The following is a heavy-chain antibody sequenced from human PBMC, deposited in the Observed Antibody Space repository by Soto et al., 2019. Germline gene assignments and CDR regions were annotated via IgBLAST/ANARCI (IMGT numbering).Heavy chain of an antibody. D-gene: IGHD3-16*02. CDR3: AKDKDYIWGSYRLLVRYYFDY. J-gene: IGHJ4*02. CDR1: GFTFSSYA. V-gene: IGHV3-23*01. CDR2: ISGSGGST. Sequence: PGGSLRLSCAASGFTFSSYAMSWVRQAPGKGLEWVSAISGSGGSTYYADSVKGRFTISRDNSKNTLYLQMNSLRAEDTAVYYCAKDKDYIWGSYRLLVRYYFDYWGQGTLVTVSS.